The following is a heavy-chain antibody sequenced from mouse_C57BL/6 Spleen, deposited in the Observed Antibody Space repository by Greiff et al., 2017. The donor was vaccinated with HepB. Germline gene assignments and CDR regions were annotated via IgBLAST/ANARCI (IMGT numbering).Heavy chain of an antibody. J-gene: IGHJ4*01. D-gene: IGHD2-5*01. CDR3: ARAYYSNYGYAMDY. Sequence: EVQLQQSGPELVKPGASVKISCKASGYSFTGYYMNWVKQSPEKSLEWIGEINPSTGGTTYNQKFKAKATLTVDKSSSTAYMQLKSLTSEDSAVYYCARAYYSNYGYAMDYWGQGTSVTVSS. V-gene: IGHV1-42*01. CDR1: GYSFTGYY. CDR2: INPSTGGT.